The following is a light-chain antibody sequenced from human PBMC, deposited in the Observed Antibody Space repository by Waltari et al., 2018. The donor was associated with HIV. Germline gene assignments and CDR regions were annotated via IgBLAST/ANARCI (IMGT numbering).Light chain of an antibody. J-gene: IGLJ3*02. CDR1: SGHCSSA. V-gene: IGLV4-69*01. Sequence: QLVLTQSPSAPASLGASVNLTCTLRSGHCSSAIAWHQQQPEKGPRYLMKLNSDGSHSKWDGIPDRFSGSSSGAERYLTISSLQAEDEADYYCQTWGTGIFWVFGGGTKLTVL. CDR2: LNSDGSH. CDR3: QTWGTGIFWV.